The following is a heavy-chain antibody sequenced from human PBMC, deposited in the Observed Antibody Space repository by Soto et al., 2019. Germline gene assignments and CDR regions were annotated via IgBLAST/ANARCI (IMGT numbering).Heavy chain of an antibody. V-gene: IGHV1-18*04. D-gene: IGHD3-10*01. Sequence: QVQLVQSGAEVKKPGASVKVSCKASGYTFTSYGISWVRQAPGQGLEWMGWISAYNGNTNYAQKLQGRVTMTTDTSTNPAYMDPKSLRSYDTAVDYCARDYDGSGSLNWFDPWGQGTLVTVSS. CDR3: ARDYDGSGSLNWFDP. J-gene: IGHJ5*02. CDR2: ISAYNGNT. CDR1: GYTFTSYG.